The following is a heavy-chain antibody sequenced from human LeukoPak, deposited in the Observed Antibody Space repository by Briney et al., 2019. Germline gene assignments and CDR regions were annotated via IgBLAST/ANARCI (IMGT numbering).Heavy chain of an antibody. V-gene: IGHV3-30*18. CDR2: ISYDGSNK. D-gene: IGHD6-19*01. CDR3: AKDRQIAVAAGYFDY. J-gene: IGHJ4*02. CDR1: GFTFSSYG. Sequence: GESLRLSCAASGFTFSSYGMHWVRQAPGKGLEWVAVISYDGSNKYYADSVKGRFTISRDNSKNTLYLQMNSLRAEDTAVYYCAKDRQIAVAAGYFDYWGQGTLVTVSS.